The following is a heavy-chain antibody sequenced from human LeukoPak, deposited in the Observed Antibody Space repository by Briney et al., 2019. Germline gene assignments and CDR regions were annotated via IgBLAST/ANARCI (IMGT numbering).Heavy chain of an antibody. CDR1: GYTFTSYY. CDR3: ARAPYDFWSGYFLFDAFDI. V-gene: IGHV1-46*01. D-gene: IGHD3-3*01. CDR2: INPSGGST. J-gene: IGHJ3*02. Sequence: ASVKVSCKASGYTFTSYYMHWVRQAPGQGLEWMGIINPSGGSTSYAQKFQGRVTMTRDTSASTAYMELSSLRSEDTAVYYCARAPYDFWSGYFLFDAFDIWGQGTMVTVSS.